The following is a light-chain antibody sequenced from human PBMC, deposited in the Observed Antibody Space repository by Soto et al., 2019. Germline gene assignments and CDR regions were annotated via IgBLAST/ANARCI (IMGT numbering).Light chain of an antibody. CDR2: GAS. J-gene: IGKJ2*01. Sequence: EIVLTQSPGTLSLSPGERATLSCRASQSVSSYYLGWYQQKPGQAPRLLIFGASSRDSGIPDRLSGSGSGTEFTITIRRLEAEDCAVYYCQKYGSSPYTFGQGTKLEIK. V-gene: IGKV3-20*01. CDR1: QSVSSYY. CDR3: QKYGSSPYT.